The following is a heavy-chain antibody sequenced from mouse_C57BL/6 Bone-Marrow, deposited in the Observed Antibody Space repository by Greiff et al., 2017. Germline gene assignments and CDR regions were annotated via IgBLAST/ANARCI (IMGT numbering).Heavy chain of an antibody. CDR1: GYSITSDY. J-gene: IGHJ2*01. CDR3: ARYYDYDGGYFDY. CDR2: ISYSGST. Sequence: DVKLQESGPGLAKPSQTLSLTCSVTGYSITSDYWNWIRKFPGNKLEYMGYISYSGSTYYTPSLKSRISITRDTSKNQYYLQLNSVTTEDTATYYCARYYDYDGGYFDYWGQGTTLTVSS. D-gene: IGHD2-4*01. V-gene: IGHV3-8*01.